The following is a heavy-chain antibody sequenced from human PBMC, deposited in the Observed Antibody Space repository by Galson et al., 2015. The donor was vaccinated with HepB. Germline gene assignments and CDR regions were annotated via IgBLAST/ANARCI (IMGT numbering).Heavy chain of an antibody. J-gene: IGHJ3*01. V-gene: IGHV3-23*01. D-gene: IGHD6-19*01. CDR2: ISGPGASA. CDR3: AKDYSSGWYDAFHG. CDR1: GFTFSNYA. Sequence: SLRLSCAASGFTFSNYAMSWVRQAPGEGLEWVSSISGPGASAYYADSVKGRFTISRDNSRNTVYLQMNSLRVEDTAIYYCAKDYSSGWYDAFHGWGQGTMLTVSS.